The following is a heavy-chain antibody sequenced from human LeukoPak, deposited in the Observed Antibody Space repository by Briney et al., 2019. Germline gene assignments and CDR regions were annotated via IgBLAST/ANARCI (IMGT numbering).Heavy chain of an antibody. D-gene: IGHD4-17*01. Sequence: SSETLSLTCTVSGGSISSYYWSWIRQPPGKGLEWIGYIYYSGFTNYNPSLKSRVTMSVDTSKNQFSLKLSSVTAADTAVYYCARYGDPEVGWFDPLGPGNPGHRLL. CDR2: IYYSGFT. J-gene: IGHJ5*02. V-gene: IGHV4-59*01. CDR1: GGSISSYY. CDR3: ARYGDPEVGWFDP.